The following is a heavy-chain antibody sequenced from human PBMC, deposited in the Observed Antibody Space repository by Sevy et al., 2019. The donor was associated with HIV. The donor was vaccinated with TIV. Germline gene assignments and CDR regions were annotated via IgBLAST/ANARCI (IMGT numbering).Heavy chain of an antibody. J-gene: IGHJ4*02. CDR2: ISGSGRNT. CDR1: GFTFSNYA. Sequence: GGSLRLSCAASGFTFSNYAMSWVRQAPGKGLEWLSTISGSGRNTYYPDSVRGRFTISIDNSMNTLYAQMNSLRAEDTAVYYCAKNLFYDSSGYSGLDYWGQGTLVTVSS. CDR3: AKNLFYDSSGYSGLDY. D-gene: IGHD3-22*01. V-gene: IGHV3-23*01.